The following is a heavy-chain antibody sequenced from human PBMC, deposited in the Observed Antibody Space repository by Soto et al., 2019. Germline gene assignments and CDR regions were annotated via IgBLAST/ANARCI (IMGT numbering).Heavy chain of an antibody. D-gene: IGHD4-17*01. J-gene: IGHJ4*02. Sequence: GGSLRLSCAASGFGFSTHALSWVRQAPGKGLEWLSSITNTGITTHYADSVKGRFTISRENSRNTLHLQMNNLRVDDTAVYYYAKGFDYGDTKHIDHWGQGTLVTVSS. CDR1: GFGFSTHA. CDR2: ITNTGITT. CDR3: AKGFDYGDTKHIDH. V-gene: IGHV3-23*01.